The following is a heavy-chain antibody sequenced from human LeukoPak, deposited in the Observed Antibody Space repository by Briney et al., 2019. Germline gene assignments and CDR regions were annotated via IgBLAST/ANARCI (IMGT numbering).Heavy chain of an antibody. V-gene: IGHV4-61*02. CDR2: IYTSGST. D-gene: IGHD3-10*01. J-gene: IGHJ6*03. Sequence: PSQTLSLTCTVSGGSISSGSYYWSWIRQPAGKGLEWIGRIYTSGSTNYNPSLKSRVTISVDTSKNQFSLKLSSVIAADTAVYYCARVLGRQEKTMVRGIITQVAYYYYMDVWGKGTTVTISS. CDR3: ARVLGRQEKTMVRGIITQVAYYYYMDV. CDR1: GGSISSGSYY.